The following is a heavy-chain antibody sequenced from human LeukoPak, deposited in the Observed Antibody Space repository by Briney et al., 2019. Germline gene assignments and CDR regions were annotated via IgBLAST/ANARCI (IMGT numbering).Heavy chain of an antibody. Sequence: GGPLRLSCAASGFTFSGSAMHWVRQASGKGLEWVGRIRTKANSYATTYAASVKGRFTISRDDSKNTAYLQMNSLKTEDTAVYYCARGGFWSGFDIPDYWGQGTLVTVSS. CDR2: IRTKANSYAT. V-gene: IGHV3-73*01. CDR1: GFTFSGSA. J-gene: IGHJ4*02. CDR3: ARGGFWSGFDIPDY. D-gene: IGHD3-3*01.